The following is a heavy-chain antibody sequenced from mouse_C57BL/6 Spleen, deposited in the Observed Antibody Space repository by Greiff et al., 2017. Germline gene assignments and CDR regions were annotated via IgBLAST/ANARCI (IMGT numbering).Heavy chain of an antibody. CDR1: GYTFTSYW. CDR2: INPSSGYT. V-gene: IGHV1-7*01. CDR3: ARLSSGYVTWFAY. D-gene: IGHD3-2*02. J-gene: IGHJ3*01. Sequence: QVQLKESGAELAKPGASVKLSCKASGYTFTSYWMHWVKQRPGQGLEWIGYINPSSGYTKSNQKFKDKATLTADKSSSTAYMQLSSLTYEDSAVYYCARLSSGYVTWFAYLGQGTLVTVSA.